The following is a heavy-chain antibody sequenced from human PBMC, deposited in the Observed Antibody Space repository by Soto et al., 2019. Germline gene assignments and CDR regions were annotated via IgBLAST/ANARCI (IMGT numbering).Heavy chain of an antibody. CDR3: AREGGGSHDAFDI. V-gene: IGHV3-30-3*01. D-gene: IGHD2-15*01. CDR2: ISYDGSNK. Sequence: QVQLVESGGGVVQPGRSLRLSCAASGFTFSSYAMHWVRQAPGKGLEWVAVISYDGSNKYYADSVKGRFTISRDNSKNTLYLQMNSLRAGDTAVYYCAREGGGSHDAFDIWGQGTMVTVSS. J-gene: IGHJ3*02. CDR1: GFTFSSYA.